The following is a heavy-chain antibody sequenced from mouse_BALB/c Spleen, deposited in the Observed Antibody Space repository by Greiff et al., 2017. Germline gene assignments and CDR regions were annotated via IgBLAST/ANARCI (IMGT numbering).Heavy chain of an antibody. J-gene: IGHJ2*01. D-gene: IGHD2-3*01. V-gene: IGHV5-6-5*01. CDR3: ARGDDAPGDY. CDR2: ISSGGST. Sequence: EVHLVESGGGLVKPGGSLKLSCAASGFTFSSYAMSWGRQTPEKRLEWVASISSGGSTYYPDSVKGRFTISRDNARNILYLQMSSLRSEDTAMYYCARGDDAPGDYWGQGTTLTVSS. CDR1: GFTFSSYA.